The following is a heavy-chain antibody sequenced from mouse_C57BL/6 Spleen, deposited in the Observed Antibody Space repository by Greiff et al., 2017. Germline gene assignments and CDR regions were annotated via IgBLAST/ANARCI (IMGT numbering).Heavy chain of an antibody. J-gene: IGHJ1*03. D-gene: IGHD1-1*01. Sequence: VQLQQSGAELVRPGASVKLSCTASGFNIKDDYMHWVKQRPEQGLEWIGWIDPENGDTEYASKFQGKATITADTSSNTAYLQLSSLTSEDTAVYYCTTATVVATDWYFDVWGTGTTVTVS. V-gene: IGHV14-4*01. CDR2: IDPENGDT. CDR3: TTATVVATDWYFDV. CDR1: GFNIKDDY.